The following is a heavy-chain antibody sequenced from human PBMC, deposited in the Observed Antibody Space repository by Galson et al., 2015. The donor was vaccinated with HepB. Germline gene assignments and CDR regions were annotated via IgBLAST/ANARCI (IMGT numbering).Heavy chain of an antibody. CDR1: GFTFDTYA. Sequence: SLRLSCAASGFTFDTYAMTWVRQAPGKGLEWVSGISASGGTTYYTDSVKGRVIISRDNSKNTLYLQMNSLRVEDTALYYCAKDAARSVVSAYVRGSFRGPHFDYWGQGTLATVSP. CDR3: AKDAARSVVSAYVRGSFRGPHFDY. J-gene: IGHJ4*02. CDR2: ISASGGTT. D-gene: IGHD3-16*02. V-gene: IGHV3-23*01.